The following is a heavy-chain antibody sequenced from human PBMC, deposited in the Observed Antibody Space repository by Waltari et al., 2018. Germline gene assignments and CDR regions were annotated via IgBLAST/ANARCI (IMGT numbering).Heavy chain of an antibody. CDR3: ARDRSASYVKDWFDP. Sequence: QVQLQESGPGLVRPSETLSLTCTVSGGPITTHYWSWIRHPAGKGLEWIGRMYHSGSSTYNPAFKSQVTMSGDTSKNQCSLRLSSVTAADTAVYYCARDRSASYVKDWFDPWGQGTLVTVSS. CDR1: GGPITTHY. V-gene: IGHV4-4*07. J-gene: IGHJ5*02. CDR2: MYHSGSS. D-gene: IGHD2-2*01.